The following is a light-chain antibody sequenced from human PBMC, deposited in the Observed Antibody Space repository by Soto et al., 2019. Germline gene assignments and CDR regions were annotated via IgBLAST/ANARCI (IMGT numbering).Light chain of an antibody. Sequence: EIVMTQSPATLSVSPVERATLSCMASQSVVTNLAWYRQKPGQAPRLLIYGASSRATGIPDRFSGSGSGTDFTLTISRLEPEDFAVYYCQQYGSSPWTFGQGTKVDIK. CDR3: QQYGSSPWT. CDR2: GAS. V-gene: IGKV3-20*01. J-gene: IGKJ1*01. CDR1: QSVVTN.